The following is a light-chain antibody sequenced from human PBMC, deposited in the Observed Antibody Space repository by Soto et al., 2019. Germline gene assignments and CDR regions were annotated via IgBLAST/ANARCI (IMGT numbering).Light chain of an antibody. V-gene: IGKV1-5*03. CDR3: QQYNSYPFT. CDR2: KAS. CDR1: QSISSW. J-gene: IGKJ3*01. Sequence: DIQMTQSPSTLAASVGDRVTITCRASQSISSWLAWYQQKPGKAPKVLIYKASSLESGVPSRFSGSGSGTEFTLTISSLQPDDFATYYCQQYNSYPFTFGPGTKVDI.